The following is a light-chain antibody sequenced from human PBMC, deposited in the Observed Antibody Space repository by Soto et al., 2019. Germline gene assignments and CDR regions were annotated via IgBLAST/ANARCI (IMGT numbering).Light chain of an antibody. Sequence: ITQSPANLSVARYSIATLSFRASQSITTYLNWYQQKPGKAPKVLIYAASTLQSGVPSRFSGSGSGTDFTLTISSLQPADFATYYCQQSYSTSWTFGQGTKVDIK. CDR2: AAS. CDR1: QSITTY. V-gene: IGKV1-39*01. CDR3: QQSYSTSWT. J-gene: IGKJ1*01.